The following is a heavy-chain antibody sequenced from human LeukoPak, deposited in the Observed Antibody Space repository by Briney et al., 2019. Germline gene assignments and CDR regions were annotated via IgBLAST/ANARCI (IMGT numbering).Heavy chain of an antibody. CDR3: ARERASSSWYGDYFDY. V-gene: IGHV3-48*02. Sequence: GGSLRLSCAASGFTFSSYSMNWVRQAPGKGLEWVSYISSSSSTIYYADSVKGRFTISRDNAKNSLYLQMNSLRDEDTAVYYCARERASSSWYGDYFDYWGQGTLVTVSS. CDR1: GFTFSSYS. J-gene: IGHJ4*02. CDR2: ISSSSSTI. D-gene: IGHD6-13*01.